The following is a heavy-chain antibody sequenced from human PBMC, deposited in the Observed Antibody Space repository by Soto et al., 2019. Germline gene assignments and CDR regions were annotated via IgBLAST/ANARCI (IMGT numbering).Heavy chain of an antibody. CDR2: VYYTGTT. Sequence: SDTLALACTVPGDSSGTFYWSWIRQPPGKGLEWVGYVYYTGTTSYNPSLKNRVTISVDTSRNQFSLNLSSVTAADTAVYYCARLGDYYQAFHSWAQG. CDR3: ARLGDYYQAFHS. D-gene: IGHD3-22*01. CDR1: GDSSGTFY. V-gene: IGHV4-59*08. J-gene: IGHJ4*02.